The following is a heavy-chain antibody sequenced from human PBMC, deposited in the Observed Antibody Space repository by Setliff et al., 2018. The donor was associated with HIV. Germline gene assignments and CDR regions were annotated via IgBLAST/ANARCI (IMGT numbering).Heavy chain of an antibody. J-gene: IGHJ4*01. Sequence: ASVKVSCQASGYTFTSYPMHWVRQAPGQGLEWMGVINTSGGSAGYAEKFRGRVTMTRDTSTSTVYMDLRNLRSEDTAVYYCARNQGDSSGWYAGDYWGHGTLVTVSS. D-gene: IGHD6-19*01. CDR3: ARNQGDSSGWYAGDY. V-gene: IGHV1-46*01. CDR1: GYTFTSYP. CDR2: INTSGGSA.